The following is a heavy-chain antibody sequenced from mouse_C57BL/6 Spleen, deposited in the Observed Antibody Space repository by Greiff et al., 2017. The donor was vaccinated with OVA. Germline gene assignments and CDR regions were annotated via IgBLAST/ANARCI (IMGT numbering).Heavy chain of an antibody. CDR3: ARIGLPFAY. CDR2: IYPRSGNT. CDR1: GYTFTSYG. Sequence: QVQLQQSGAELARPGASVKLSCKASGYTFTSYGISWVKQRTGQGLEWIGEIYPRSGNTYYNEKFKGKATLTADKSTSTAYMELRSLTSEDSAVYFCARIGLPFAYWGQGTLVTVSA. J-gene: IGHJ3*01. V-gene: IGHV1-81*01. D-gene: IGHD2-1*01.